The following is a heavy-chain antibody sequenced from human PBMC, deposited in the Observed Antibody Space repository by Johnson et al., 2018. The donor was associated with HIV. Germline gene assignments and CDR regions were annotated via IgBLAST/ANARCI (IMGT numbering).Heavy chain of an antibody. J-gene: IGHJ3*02. D-gene: IGHD1-26*01. Sequence: HVQLVESGGGVVRPGGSLRLSCAASGFTFSSYGMHWVRQAPGKGLEWVAVISYDGSNKYYADSVKGRFTISRDNSKNTLYLQMGSLRAEDMAVYYCARPLGGSVDAFDIWGQGTMVTVSS. V-gene: IGHV3-30*03. CDR2: ISYDGSNK. CDR1: GFTFSSYG. CDR3: ARPLGGSVDAFDI.